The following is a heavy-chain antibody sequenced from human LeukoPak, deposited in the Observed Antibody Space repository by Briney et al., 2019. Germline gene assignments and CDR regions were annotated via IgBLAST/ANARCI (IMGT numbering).Heavy chain of an antibody. CDR2: IYHSGST. J-gene: IGHJ4*02. V-gene: IGHV4-38-2*02. CDR1: GYSISSGHY. Sequence: SETLSLTCAVSGYSISSGHYWGWIRQPPGTGLEWIGNIYHSGSTYYNPSLKSRVTISVDTSKNQFSLKLRSVTAADTAVYYCAGDSGNSAFDYWGQGTLVTVSS. CDR3: AGDSGNSAFDY. D-gene: IGHD4-23*01.